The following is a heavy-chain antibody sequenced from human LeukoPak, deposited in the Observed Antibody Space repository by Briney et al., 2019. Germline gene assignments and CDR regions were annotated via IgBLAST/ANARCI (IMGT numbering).Heavy chain of an antibody. CDR3: AKKEVPNSRAWFDP. V-gene: IGHV4-39*07. J-gene: IGHJ5*02. D-gene: IGHD2-8*01. CDR2: IYYSGST. CDR1: GGSISSSSYY. Sequence: SETLSLTCTVSGGSISSSSYYWGWIRQPPGKGLEWIGSIYYSGSTYYNPSLKSRVTISVDTSKNQFSLKLSSVTAADTAVYYCAKKEVPNSRAWFDPWGLGTLVTVSS.